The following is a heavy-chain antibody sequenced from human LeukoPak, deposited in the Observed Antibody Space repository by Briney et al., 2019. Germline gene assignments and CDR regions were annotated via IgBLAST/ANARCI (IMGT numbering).Heavy chain of an antibody. CDR3: AREPHGNGLLFDY. J-gene: IGHJ4*02. CDR2: TYYRSTWLH. CDR1: GGSISSGSYY. D-gene: IGHD6-19*01. Sequence: PSQTLSLTCTVSGGSISSGSYYWNWIRQSPSRGLEWLGRTYYRSTWLHDYAGSLKSRISINPDTSKNQFSLQLNSVTPEDTAVYYCAREPHGNGLLFDYWGRGTLVTVSS. V-gene: IGHV6-1*01.